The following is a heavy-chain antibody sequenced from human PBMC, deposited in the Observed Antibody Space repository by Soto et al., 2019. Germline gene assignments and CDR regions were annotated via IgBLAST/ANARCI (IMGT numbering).Heavy chain of an antibody. CDR3: ARGGLWIQLWLPRSHPEKFDY. CDR2: INHSGST. V-gene: IGHV4-34*01. Sequence: SETLSLTCAVYGGSFSGYYWSWIRQPPGKGLEWIGEINHSGSTNYNPSLKSRVTISVDTSKNQFSLKLSSVTAADTAVYYCARGGLWIQLWLPRSHPEKFDYWGQGTLVTVSS. D-gene: IGHD5-18*01. CDR1: GGSFSGYY. J-gene: IGHJ4*02.